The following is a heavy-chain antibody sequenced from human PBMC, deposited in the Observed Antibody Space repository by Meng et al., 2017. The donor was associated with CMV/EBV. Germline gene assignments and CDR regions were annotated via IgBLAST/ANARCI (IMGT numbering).Heavy chain of an antibody. CDR1: GFTFSSYE. D-gene: IGHD6-6*01. CDR2: ISSSGSTI. Sequence: GESLKISCAASGFTFSSYEMNWVRQAPGKGLEWVSYISSSGSTIYYADSVKGRFIISRDNAKNSLYLQMNSLRAEDTAVYYCARGPLRPYSSSSGSGYFDYWGQGTLVTVSS. CDR3: ARGPLRPYSSSSGSGYFDY. J-gene: IGHJ4*02. V-gene: IGHV3-48*03.